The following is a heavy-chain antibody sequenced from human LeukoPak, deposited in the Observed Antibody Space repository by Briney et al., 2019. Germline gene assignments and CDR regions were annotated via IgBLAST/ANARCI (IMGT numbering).Heavy chain of an antibody. CDR1: GYTLTELS. J-gene: IGHJ5*02. D-gene: IGHD3-10*01. CDR2: FEPENGET. V-gene: IGHV1-24*01. Sequence: ASAKISCKVSGYTLTELSMHWVRQAPGKGLEWMGAFEPENGETIYAQKFQGRVTMTEDTSTDTAYMELSSLRSEDTAVYYCATGSRSITMVRGVTPWFDPWGQGTLVTVSS. CDR3: ATGSRSITMVRGVTPWFDP.